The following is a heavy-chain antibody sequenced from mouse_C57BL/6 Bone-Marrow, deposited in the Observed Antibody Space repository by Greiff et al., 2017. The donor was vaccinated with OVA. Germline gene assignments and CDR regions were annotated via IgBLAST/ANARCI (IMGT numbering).Heavy chain of an antibody. CDR1: GFHIKDDY. CDR2: IDPENGDT. V-gene: IGHV14-4*01. D-gene: IGHD2-1*01. CDR3: TLSTPWFAY. J-gene: IGHJ3*01. Sequence: EVQLQQSGAELVRPGASVKLSCTASGFHIKDDYMHWVKQRPEQGLEWIGWIDPENGDTAYDSKFQGKATITADTSSNTAYHELSSLTSKDTAVYYCTLSTPWFAYWGQGTLVTVSA.